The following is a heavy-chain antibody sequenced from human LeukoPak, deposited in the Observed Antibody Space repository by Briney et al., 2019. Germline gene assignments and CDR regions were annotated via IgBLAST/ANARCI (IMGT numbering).Heavy chain of an antibody. CDR1: GFTVSGNY. V-gene: IGHV3-53*01. Sequence: GGSLRLSCAASGFTVSGNYMSWVRQAPGKGLEWISLIYTDGATYYADSVEGRFTISRDNSKNTLFLQMSSLRAEDTAVYWCARCPNLDSWGQGTLVTVSS. CDR2: IYTDGAT. CDR3: ARCPNLDS. J-gene: IGHJ4*02.